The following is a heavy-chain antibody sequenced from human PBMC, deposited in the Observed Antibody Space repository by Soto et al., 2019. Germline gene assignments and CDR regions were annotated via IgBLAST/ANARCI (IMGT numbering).Heavy chain of an antibody. V-gene: IGHV1-69-2*01. Sequence: RASVKVSCKVSGKRSSDYNIHWVRQAPGKGPEWMGLVDPEDGETFYAEKFQGRVTITADTSIDTVYMVLSSLRSDDSAVYYCGHSGDYYALNVWGQGTTVTVSS. J-gene: IGHJ6*02. D-gene: IGHD3-22*01. CDR2: VDPEDGET. CDR1: GKRSSDYN. CDR3: GHSGDYYALNV.